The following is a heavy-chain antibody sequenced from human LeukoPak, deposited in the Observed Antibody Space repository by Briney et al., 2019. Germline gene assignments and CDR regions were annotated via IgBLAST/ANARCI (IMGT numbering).Heavy chain of an antibody. Sequence: SETLSLTCAVYGGSFSGYYWSWIRQPPGKGLEWIGEINHSGSTNYNPSLKSRVTISVDTSKNQFSLKLSSVTAADTAVYYCARGYSGSYLFDYWGQGTLVTVSS. CDR2: INHSGST. J-gene: IGHJ4*02. D-gene: IGHD1-26*01. CDR3: ARGYSGSYLFDY. CDR1: GGSFSGYY. V-gene: IGHV4-34*01.